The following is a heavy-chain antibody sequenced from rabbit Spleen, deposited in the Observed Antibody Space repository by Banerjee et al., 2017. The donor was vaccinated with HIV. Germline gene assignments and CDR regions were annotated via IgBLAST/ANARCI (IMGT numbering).Heavy chain of an antibody. J-gene: IGHJ4*01. CDR1: GFSLSSGYW. D-gene: IGHD2-1*01. CDR2: IGAGSSGST. Sequence: QQQLEESGGGLVKPGASLTLTCTASGFSLSSGYWMRWVRQAPGKGLEWIGCIGAGSSGSTYSATWAKGRFTISKTSSTTVTLQMTSLTVADTATYFCARGSATMTMVITGYYLNLWGPGTLVTVS. V-gene: IGHV1S45*01. CDR3: ARGSATMTMVITGYYLNL.